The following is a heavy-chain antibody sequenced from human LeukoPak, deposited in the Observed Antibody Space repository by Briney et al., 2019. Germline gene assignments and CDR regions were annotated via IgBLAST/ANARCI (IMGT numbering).Heavy chain of an antibody. J-gene: IGHJ4*02. D-gene: IGHD3-3*01. CDR2: VYYSGST. Sequence: TLSLTCTVSGGSISSGGYYWSWIRQHPGKGLEWIGYVYYSGSTYYNPSLKSRVTISVDTSKNQFSLKLSSVTAADTAVYYCARAPNDSPYYFDCWGQGTLVTVSS. V-gene: IGHV4-31*03. CDR3: ARAPNDSPYYFDC. CDR1: GGSISSGGYY.